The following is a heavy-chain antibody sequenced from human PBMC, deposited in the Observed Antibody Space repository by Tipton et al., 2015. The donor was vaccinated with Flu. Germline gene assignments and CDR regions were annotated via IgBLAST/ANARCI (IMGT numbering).Heavy chain of an antibody. CDR3: AKDRAGDAFDI. J-gene: IGHJ3*02. CDR2: ISWNSGSI. Sequence: SLRLSCAASGFTFDDYAMHWVRQAPGKGLEWVSGISWNSGSIGYADSVKGRFTISRDNAKNSLYLQMNSLRAEDTALYYCAKDRAGDAFDIWGQGTMVTVSS. D-gene: IGHD4/OR15-4a*01. V-gene: IGHV3-9*01. CDR1: GFTFDDYA.